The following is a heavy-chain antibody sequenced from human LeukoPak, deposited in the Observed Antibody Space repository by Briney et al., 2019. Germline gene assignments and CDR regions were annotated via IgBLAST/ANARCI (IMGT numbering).Heavy chain of an antibody. Sequence: GGSLRLSCVGSRFTFSDYAMTWVRQAPGKGLEWVSAISGPGGSTYYADSVQGRFTISRDNSKSTLCLQMNSLRAEDTAVYYCANQPPWFGELSYWGQGTLVTVSS. CDR3: ANQPPWFGELSY. J-gene: IGHJ4*02. V-gene: IGHV3-23*01. CDR1: RFTFSDYA. D-gene: IGHD3-10*01. CDR2: ISGPGGST.